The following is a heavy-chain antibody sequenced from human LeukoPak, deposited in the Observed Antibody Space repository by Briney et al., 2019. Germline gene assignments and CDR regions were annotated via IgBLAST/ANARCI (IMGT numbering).Heavy chain of an antibody. CDR1: GFTFSSYA. V-gene: IGHV3-30*04. CDR2: ISYDGSNK. CDR3: ARGSHRIEYRRSAAFDP. Sequence: GRSLRLSCAASGFTFSSYAIHWVRQAPGKGLEWVAVISYDGSNKNYADSVKGRFTISRDNSKNTLYLQMNSLRAEDTAVYYCARGSHRIEYRRSAAFDPWGQGARVTVSS. J-gene: IGHJ5*02. D-gene: IGHD6-6*01.